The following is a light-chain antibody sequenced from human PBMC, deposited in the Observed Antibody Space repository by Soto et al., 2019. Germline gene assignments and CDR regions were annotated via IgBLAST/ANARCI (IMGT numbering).Light chain of an antibody. J-gene: IGLJ1*01. CDR2: NVS. Sequence: QSALTQPASLSGSPGQSITISCTGTTSDFNYYNSVSWYQHHPGQAPKLMIYNVSNRPSGVSYRFSGSKSGNTASLTISGLQAEDEADYYCTSYTSSTTYFFGTGTKVTVL. CDR1: TSDFNYYNS. CDR3: TSYTSSTTYF. V-gene: IGLV2-14*03.